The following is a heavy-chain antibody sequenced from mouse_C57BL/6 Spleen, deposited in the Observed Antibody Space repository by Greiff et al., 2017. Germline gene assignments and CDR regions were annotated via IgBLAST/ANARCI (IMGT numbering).Heavy chain of an antibody. Sequence: VKLMESGAELVKPGASVKLSCKASGYTFTEYTIHWVKQRSGQGLEWIGWFYPGSGSIKYNEKFKDKATLTADKSSSTVYMELSRLTSEDSAVYFCARNGTGYDEGYYAMDYWGQGTSVTVSS. CDR1: GYTFTEYT. J-gene: IGHJ4*01. CDR3: ARNGTGYDEGYYAMDY. D-gene: IGHD2-2*01. V-gene: IGHV1-62-2*01. CDR2: FYPGSGSI.